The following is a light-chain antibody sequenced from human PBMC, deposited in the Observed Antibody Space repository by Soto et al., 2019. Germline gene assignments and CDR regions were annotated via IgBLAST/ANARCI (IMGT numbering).Light chain of an antibody. J-gene: IGLJ1*01. CDR2: DTY. CDR1: SSNIGNNL. CDR3: GAWDSSLRAGV. V-gene: IGLV1-51*01. Sequence: QSVLTQPPSVSAAQGQEVTISCSGSSSNIGNNLVSWYQQLPGTAPKLLIYDTYNRPSGIPDRFSGSKSGTSATLGITGLQTGDEADYYCGAWDSSLRAGVFGTGTKLTVL.